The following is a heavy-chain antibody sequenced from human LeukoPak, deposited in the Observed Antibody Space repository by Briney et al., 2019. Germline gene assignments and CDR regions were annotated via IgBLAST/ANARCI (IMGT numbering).Heavy chain of an antibody. D-gene: IGHD6-19*01. CDR1: GGSFSGYY. CDR2: INHSGST. CDR3: ARVMRGGWYYFDY. V-gene: IGHV4-34*01. J-gene: IGHJ4*02. Sequence: SETLSLTCAVYGGSFSGYYWSWIRQPPGKGLEWIGEINHSGSTNYNPSLKSRVTISVDTSKNQFSLKLSSVTAADTAVYYCARVMRGGWYYFDYWGQGTLVTVSS.